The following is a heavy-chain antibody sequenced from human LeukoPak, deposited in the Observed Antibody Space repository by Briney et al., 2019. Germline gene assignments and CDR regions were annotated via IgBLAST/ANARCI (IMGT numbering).Heavy chain of an antibody. CDR3: TRLYDSRAPGDY. V-gene: IGHV3-23*01. CDR1: GFTFSSYS. CDR2: ISGSGGST. D-gene: IGHD3-22*01. J-gene: IGHJ4*02. Sequence: PGGSLRLSCAASGFTFSSYSMNWVRQAPGRGLEWVSAISGSGGSTYYADSVKGRFTISRDDSKNTAYLQMNSLKTEDTAVYYCTRLYDSRAPGDYWGQGTLVTVSS.